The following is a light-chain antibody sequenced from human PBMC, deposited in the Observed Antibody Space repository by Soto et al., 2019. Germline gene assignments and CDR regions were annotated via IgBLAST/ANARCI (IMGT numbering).Light chain of an antibody. CDR1: QSVSSNY. V-gene: IGKV3-20*01. CDR3: QHYGRSAYT. Sequence: EMVLTQSPGTLSLSPGERATLSCRASQSVSSNYLAWYQQKPGQAPRLLIYGASSRATGIPDRLSGSGSGKDCTLTISRLEPEDCAVYYCQHYGRSAYTFGQGTTLEIK. CDR2: GAS. J-gene: IGKJ2*01.